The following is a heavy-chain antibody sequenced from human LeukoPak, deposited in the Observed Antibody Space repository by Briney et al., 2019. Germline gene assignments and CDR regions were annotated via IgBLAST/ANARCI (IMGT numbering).Heavy chain of an antibody. Sequence: GGSLRLSCAASGFTFDDYAMHWVRQAPGKGLEWVSLISWDGGSTYYADSVKGRFTISRDNSKNSLYLQMNSLRAEDTAVYYCARYSLNIVLMVYATHWGQGTLVTVSS. D-gene: IGHD2-8*01. CDR2: ISWDGGST. CDR3: ARYSLNIVLMVYATH. V-gene: IGHV3-43D*03. J-gene: IGHJ4*02. CDR1: GFTFDDYA.